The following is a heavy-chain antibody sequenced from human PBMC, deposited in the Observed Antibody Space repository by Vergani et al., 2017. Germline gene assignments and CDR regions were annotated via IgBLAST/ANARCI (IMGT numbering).Heavy chain of an antibody. CDR2: ISWNSGSI. CDR3: AKDDRRGTIDY. J-gene: IGHJ4*02. CDR1: GFTFSSYA. V-gene: IGHV3-9*01. Sequence: EVQLLESGGGLVQPGGSLRLSCAASGFTFSSYAMSWVRQAPGKGLEWVSAISWNSGSIGYADSVKGRFTISRDNAKNSLYLQMNSLRAEDAALYYCAKDDRRGTIDYWGQGTLVTVSS.